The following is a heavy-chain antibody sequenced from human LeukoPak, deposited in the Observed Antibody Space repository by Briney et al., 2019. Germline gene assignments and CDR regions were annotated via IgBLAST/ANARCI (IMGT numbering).Heavy chain of an antibody. Sequence: PSQTLSLTRTVSGGSISSGGYYWSWIRQHPGKGLEWIGYIYYSGSTHYNPSLKSRVTISVDTSKNQFSLKLSSVTAADTAVYYCASSSSGSYSYYFDYWGQGTLVTVSS. J-gene: IGHJ4*02. CDR3: ASSSSGSYSYYFDY. V-gene: IGHV4-31*03. CDR2: IYYSGST. CDR1: GGSISSGGYY. D-gene: IGHD1-26*01.